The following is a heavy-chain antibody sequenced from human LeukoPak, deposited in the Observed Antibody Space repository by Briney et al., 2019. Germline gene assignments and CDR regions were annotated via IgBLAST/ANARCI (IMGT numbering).Heavy chain of an antibody. J-gene: IGHJ4*02. V-gene: IGHV3-21*01. CDR3: ARDDAYCSGGSCYTRVLDY. D-gene: IGHD2-15*01. Sequence: GGSLRLSCAASGFTFSSYSMNWVRQAPGKGLEWVSSISSSSSYTYYADSVKGRFTISRDNAKNSLYLQMNSLRAEDTAVYYCARDDAYCSGGSCYTRVLDYWGQGTLVTVSS. CDR2: ISSSSSYT. CDR1: GFTFSSYS.